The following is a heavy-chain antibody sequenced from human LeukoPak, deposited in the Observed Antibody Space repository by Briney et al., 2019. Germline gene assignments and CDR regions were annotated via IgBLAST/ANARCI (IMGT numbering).Heavy chain of an antibody. Sequence: PSETLSLTCTVSGDSISSQYWSWIRQSPGKGLEWIGRIDSSGKTNYNPSLKSRVTISIDKSKGQFSLKVNSVTAADTAVYYCAGGVGSSSSNWFDPWGQGALVTVSS. J-gene: IGHJ5*02. V-gene: IGHV4-4*07. CDR1: GDSISSQY. CDR3: AGGVGSSSSNWFDP. CDR2: IDSSGKT. D-gene: IGHD6-13*01.